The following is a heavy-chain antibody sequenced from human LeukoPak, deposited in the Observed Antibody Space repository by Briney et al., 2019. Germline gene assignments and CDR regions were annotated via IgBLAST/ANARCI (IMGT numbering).Heavy chain of an antibody. CDR1: GFTFSSYA. CDR2: ISGSGGST. J-gene: IGHJ4*02. D-gene: IGHD2-2*01. Sequence: GGSLRLSCAAAGFTFSSYAMSWVRQAPGKGLEWVLAISGSGGSTYYADSVKGRFTISRDNAKNSLYPQMNSLRAEDTAVYYCARVNPSSTTFLLWAPADYWGQGTLVSVSS. CDR3: ARVNPSSTTFLLWAPADY. V-gene: IGHV3-23*01.